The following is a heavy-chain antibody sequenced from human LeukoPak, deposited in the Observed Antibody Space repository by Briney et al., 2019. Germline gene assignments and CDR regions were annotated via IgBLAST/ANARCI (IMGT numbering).Heavy chain of an antibody. V-gene: IGHV4-59*01. CDR3: ARDRICSSTSCYASYYYGMDV. D-gene: IGHD2-2*01. J-gene: IGHJ6*04. CDR2: IYYSGST. Sequence: SETLSLTCTVSGGSISSYYWSWIRQPPGKGLGWIGYIYYSGSTNYNPSLKSRVTISVDTSKNQFSLKLSSVTAADTAVYYCARDRICSSTSCYASYYYGMDVWGKGTTVTVSS. CDR1: GGSISSYY.